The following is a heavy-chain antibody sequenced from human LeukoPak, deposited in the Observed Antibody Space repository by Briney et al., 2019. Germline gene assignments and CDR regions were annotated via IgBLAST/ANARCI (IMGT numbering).Heavy chain of an antibody. CDR1: GFTFSNYW. D-gene: IGHD6-13*01. Sequence: GGSLRLSCAASGFTFSNYWMSWVRQAPGKGLEWVANIKQDGSERYFVDSVKGRFTFSRDNAQNSLYLQVNSLRTEDTAVYYCARIAAAVGSSYYYFDLWGRGTLVTVSS. J-gene: IGHJ2*01. V-gene: IGHV3-7*01. CDR2: IKQDGSER. CDR3: ARIAAAVGSSYYYFDL.